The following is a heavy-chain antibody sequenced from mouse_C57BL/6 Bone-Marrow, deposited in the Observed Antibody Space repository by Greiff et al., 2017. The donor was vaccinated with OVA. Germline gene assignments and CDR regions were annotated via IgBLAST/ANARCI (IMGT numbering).Heavy chain of an antibody. J-gene: IGHJ2*01. Sequence: VQLQQSGAELVRPGASVTLSCKASGYTFTDYEMHWVKQTPVHGLEWIGAIDPETGGTAYNQKFKGKAILTADKSSSTAYMELRSLTSEDSAVYYCTSRGSPFYYFDYGGQGTTLTVSS. CDR2: IDPETGGT. V-gene: IGHV1-15*01. CDR1: GYTFTDYE. D-gene: IGHD3-1*01. CDR3: TSRGSPFYYFDY.